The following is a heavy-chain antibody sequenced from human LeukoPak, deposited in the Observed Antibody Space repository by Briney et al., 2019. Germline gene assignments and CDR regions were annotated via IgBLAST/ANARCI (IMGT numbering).Heavy chain of an antibody. CDR1: GGSISSYY. V-gene: IGHV4-59*01. Sequence: SETLSLTCTVSGGSISSYYWSWIRQPPGKGLEWIGYIYYSGGTNYNPSLKSRVTISVDTSKNQFSLKLSSVTAADTAVYYCARDRSGWYSGTRGWFDPWGQGTLVTVSS. J-gene: IGHJ5*02. D-gene: IGHD6-19*01. CDR3: ARDRSGWYSGTRGWFDP. CDR2: IYYSGGT.